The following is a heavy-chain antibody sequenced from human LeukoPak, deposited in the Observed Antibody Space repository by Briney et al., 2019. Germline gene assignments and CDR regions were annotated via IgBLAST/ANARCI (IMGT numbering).Heavy chain of an antibody. V-gene: IGHV3-13*01. J-gene: IGHJ4*02. CDR1: XFTFSSSD. Sequence: CXXXXFTFSSSDMHWVRHATGKGLEWVAGIGSAGATFHAGSVRGRFTISRDNDKNSLYLQMNNLRAEDSALYHCVTGAEGWAYWGQGALVSVSS. CDR2: IGSAGAT. D-gene: IGHD7-27*01. CDR3: VTGAEGWAY.